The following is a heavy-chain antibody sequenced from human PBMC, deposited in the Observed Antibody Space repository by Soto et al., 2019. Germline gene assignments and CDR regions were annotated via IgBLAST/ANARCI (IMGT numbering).Heavy chain of an antibody. V-gene: IGHV4-30-4*01. D-gene: IGHD3-22*01. CDR1: GGSISSGDYY. CDR2: IYYSGST. CDR3: AREIGYYYDSSGYYPPDY. Sequence: SETLSLTCTVSGGSISSGDYYWSWIRQHPGKGLEWIGYIYYSGSTYYNPSLKSRVTISVDTSKNQFSLKLSSVTAADTAVYYCAREIGYYYDSSGYYPPDYWGQGTLVTVSS. J-gene: IGHJ4*02.